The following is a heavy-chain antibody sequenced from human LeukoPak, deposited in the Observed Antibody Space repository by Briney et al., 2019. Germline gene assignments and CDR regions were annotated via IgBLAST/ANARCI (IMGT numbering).Heavy chain of an antibody. CDR2: IYPGDSDT. Sequence: GESLKISCKGSGYSFTSYWIGWVRQMPGKGLEWMGIIYPGDSDTRYSPSFQGQVTISADKSISTAYLQWGSLKASDTAMYYCASQGKDYYDSSGAGNAFDIWGQGTMVTVSS. V-gene: IGHV5-51*01. J-gene: IGHJ3*02. CDR1: GYSFTSYW. D-gene: IGHD3-22*01. CDR3: ASQGKDYYDSSGAGNAFDI.